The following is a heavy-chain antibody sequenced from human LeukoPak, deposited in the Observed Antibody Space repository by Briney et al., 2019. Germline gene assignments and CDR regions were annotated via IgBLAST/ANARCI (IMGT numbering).Heavy chain of an antibody. CDR2: ISGSGGST. V-gene: IGHV3-23*01. CDR1: GFTFSSYA. CDR3: AKVLSDEFYYYYYGMDV. J-gene: IGHJ6*02. Sequence: GGSLRLSCAASGFTFSSYAMSWVRQAPGKGLEWVSAISGSGGSTYYADSVKGRFTISRDNSKNTLYLQMNSLRAEDTAAYYCAKVLSDEFYYYYYGMDVWGQGTTVTVSS. D-gene: IGHD3-10*01.